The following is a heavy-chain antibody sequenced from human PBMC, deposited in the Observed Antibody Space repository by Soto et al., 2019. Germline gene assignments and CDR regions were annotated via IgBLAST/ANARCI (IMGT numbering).Heavy chain of an antibody. V-gene: IGHV1-69*06. Sequence: QVQLVQSGAEVRKPGSSVKVSCKASGGTFSSYAISWVRQAPGQGLEWMGGIIPIFGTINYAQEFQGRITITADKSTSAAYMELSSLRPEDTAVYYCAGGGVVITGYGMDVWGQGTTVTVSS. CDR1: GGTFSSYA. CDR3: AGGGVVITGYGMDV. J-gene: IGHJ6*02. CDR2: IIPIFGTI. D-gene: IGHD3-22*01.